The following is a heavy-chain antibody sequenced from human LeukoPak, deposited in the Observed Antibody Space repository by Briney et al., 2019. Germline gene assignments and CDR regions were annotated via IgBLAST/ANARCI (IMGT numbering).Heavy chain of an antibody. J-gene: IGHJ6*03. CDR3: ARITGSPYYYYYYMDV. V-gene: IGHV1-69*13. CDR2: IIPIFGTA. D-gene: IGHD2-8*02. CDR1: GGTFSSYA. Sequence: AASVKVSCKASGGTFSSYAISWVRQAPGQGLEWMGGIIPIFGTANYAQKFQGRVTITADESTSTAYMELSSLRSEDTAVYYCARITGSPYYYYYYMDVWGKGTTVTISS.